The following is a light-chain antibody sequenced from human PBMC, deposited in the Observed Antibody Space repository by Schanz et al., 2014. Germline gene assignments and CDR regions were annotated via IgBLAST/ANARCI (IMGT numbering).Light chain of an antibody. Sequence: EVVLTQSPGTLSLSPGERATLSCRASQSVSNNYLAWYQQEPGQAPRLLIYGASSRATGIPDRFSGSGSGTDFTLTINRLEPEDFAVYYCQQYGSSPMYTFGQGTKLEIK. V-gene: IGKV3-20*01. CDR3: QQYGSSPMYT. CDR2: GAS. CDR1: QSVSNNY. J-gene: IGKJ2*01.